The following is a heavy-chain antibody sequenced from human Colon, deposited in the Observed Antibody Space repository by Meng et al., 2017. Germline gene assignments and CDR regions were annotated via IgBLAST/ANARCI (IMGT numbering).Heavy chain of an antibody. V-gene: IGHV3-21*01. CDR2: ISSSSS. Sequence: ELQLVESGGGLVKPGVSLRLSCAASGFTFSSYSMNWVRQAPGKGLEWVSSISSSSSYADSVKGRFTISRDNAKNSLYLQMNSLRAEDTAVYYCARGRVVVVASPSDYWGQGTLVTVSS. D-gene: IGHD2-15*01. CDR1: GFTFSSYS. CDR3: ARGRVVVVASPSDY. J-gene: IGHJ4*02.